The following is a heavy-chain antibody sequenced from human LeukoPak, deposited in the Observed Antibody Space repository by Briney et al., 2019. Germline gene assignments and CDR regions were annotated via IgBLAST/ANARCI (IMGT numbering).Heavy chain of an antibody. CDR3: ARSIAVFHYYMDV. V-gene: IGHV1-2*02. D-gene: IGHD6-19*01. CDR2: INPNSGGT. Sequence: ASVKVSCKASGYTFTGYYMHWVRQAPGQGLEWMGWINPNSGGTNYAQKFQGRVTMTRDTSISTAYMELSRLRSDDTAVYYCARSIAVFHYYMDVWGKGTTVTVSS. J-gene: IGHJ6*03. CDR1: GYTFTGYY.